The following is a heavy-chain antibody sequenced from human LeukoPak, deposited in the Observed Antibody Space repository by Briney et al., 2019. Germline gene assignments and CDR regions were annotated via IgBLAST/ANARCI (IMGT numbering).Heavy chain of an antibody. CDR3: ATDPQDWDDDRLDY. CDR2: ISYDGSNK. Sequence: GTSLRLSCEASGFTFSHFGMHWVRQAPGKGLEWVAVISYDGSNKYYADSVKGRFTISRDNSKNTLFLQMNSLRAEDTAVYYCATDPQDWDDDRLDYWGQGTLVTVSS. V-gene: IGHV3-30*19. CDR1: GFTFSHFG. D-gene: IGHD1-1*01. J-gene: IGHJ4*02.